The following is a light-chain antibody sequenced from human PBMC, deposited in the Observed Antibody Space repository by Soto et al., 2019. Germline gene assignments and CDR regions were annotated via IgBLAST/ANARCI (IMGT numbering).Light chain of an antibody. J-gene: IGKJ1*01. CDR2: WAS. Sequence: DIVMTQSPDSLAVSLGERATINCKSSQSVLSTSKNKNFLAWYQQKPGQPPRLLIYWASTRESGVPDRFSGGGSGTYFTLTISSLQAEDGAVYYCQQYYTSWWTFGQGTKVEIK. V-gene: IGKV4-1*01. CDR3: QQYYTSWWT. CDR1: QSVLSTSKNKNF.